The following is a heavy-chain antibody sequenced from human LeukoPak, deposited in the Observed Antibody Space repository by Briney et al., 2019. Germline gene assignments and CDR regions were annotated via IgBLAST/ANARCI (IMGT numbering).Heavy chain of an antibody. J-gene: IGHJ3*02. V-gene: IGHV4-59*01. CDR2: IYYSGST. D-gene: IGHD3-22*01. CDR3: ARALIHYYDSSGYYLGAFDI. Sequence: SETLSLTCTVSGGSISSYYWSWIRQPPGKGLEWIGYIYYSGSTNYNPSLKSRVTISVDTSKNQFSLKLSSVTAADTAVYYCARALIHYYDSSGYYLGAFDIRGQGTMVTVSS. CDR1: GGSISSYY.